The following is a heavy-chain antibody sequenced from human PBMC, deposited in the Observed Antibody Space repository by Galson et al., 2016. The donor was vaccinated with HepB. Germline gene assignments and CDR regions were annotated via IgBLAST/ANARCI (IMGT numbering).Heavy chain of an antibody. CDR3: AKSQQIVVMSASDAFDI. Sequence: QSGAEVKKPGESLKISCKGSGYTFTNYWIGWVRQMPGKGLEWMGIIYPGDSDTRYSPSFQGQVTISADKSISTAYLQWSSLRASDTAMYACAKSQQIVVMSASDAFDIWGQGTLVTVSS. CDR1: GYTFTNYW. D-gene: IGHD2-21*01. V-gene: IGHV5-51*01. CDR2: IYPGDSDT. J-gene: IGHJ3*02.